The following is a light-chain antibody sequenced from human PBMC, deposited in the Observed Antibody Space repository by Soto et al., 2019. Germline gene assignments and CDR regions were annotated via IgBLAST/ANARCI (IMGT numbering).Light chain of an antibody. J-gene: IGKJ1*01. V-gene: IGKV3-11*01. Sequence: EILLTQSPATLSLSPGERATLSCRASQSVSSYLAWYQQKPGQAPRLLIYDASSRATGIPDRFSGGGSGTDFTLTISRLEPEDFALYYCHQRQSWPRTFGQGTKVDIK. CDR1: QSVSSY. CDR3: HQRQSWPRT. CDR2: DAS.